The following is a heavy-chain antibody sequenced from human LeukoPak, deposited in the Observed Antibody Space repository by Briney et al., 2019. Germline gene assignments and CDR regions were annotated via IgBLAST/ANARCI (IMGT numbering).Heavy chain of an antibody. CDR2: INPSGAIT. D-gene: IGHD2-8*01. CDR1: GYTFSSYY. V-gene: IGHV1-46*01. CDR3: ARGYCTNGLCRLFDY. J-gene: IGHJ4*02. Sequence: ASVKVSCKASGYTFSSYYMHWVRQAPGHGLEWMGIINPSGAITTYAQKFQGRVTLTRDTSTSTVYMELSSLRSEDTAVYYCARGYCTNGLCRLFDYWGQGTLVTVSS.